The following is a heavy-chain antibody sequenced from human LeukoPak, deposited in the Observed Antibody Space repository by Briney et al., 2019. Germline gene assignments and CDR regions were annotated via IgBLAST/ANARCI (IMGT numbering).Heavy chain of an antibody. V-gene: IGHV3-66*01. J-gene: IGHJ4*02. D-gene: IGHD6-19*01. Sequence: GGSLRLSCAASGFTFSSYAMSWVRQAPGKGLEWVSIIYSGGTTFYADSVKGRFTISRDNSQNTLYLQMNSLSAEDTAMYYCARDRSIEMAATNDYWGQGTLVTISS. CDR1: GFTFSSYA. CDR2: IYSGGTT. CDR3: ARDRSIEMAATNDY.